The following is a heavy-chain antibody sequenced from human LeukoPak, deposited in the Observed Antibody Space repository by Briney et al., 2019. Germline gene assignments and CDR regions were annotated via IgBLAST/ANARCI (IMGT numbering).Heavy chain of an antibody. V-gene: IGHV4-61*02. D-gene: IGHD3-3*01. CDR1: GGSISSGSYY. CDR2: IYTSGST. Sequence: PSQTLSLTCTVSGGSISSGSYYWSWIRQPAGKGLEWIGRIYTSGSTNYNPSLKSRVTISVDTSKNQFSLKLSSVTAADTAVYYCARTRIFGVVPTNWFDPWGQGTLVTVSS. CDR3: ARTRIFGVVPTNWFDP. J-gene: IGHJ5*02.